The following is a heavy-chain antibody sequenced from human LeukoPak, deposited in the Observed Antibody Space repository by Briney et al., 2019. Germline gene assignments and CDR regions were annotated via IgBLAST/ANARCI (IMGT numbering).Heavy chain of an antibody. D-gene: IGHD2-2*01. CDR2: ISGSGGST. Sequence: GGSLRLSCAASGFTFSSYAMSWVRQAPGKGLEWVSAISGSGGSTYYADSVKGRFTISRDNSKNTLYLQMNSLRAEDTAVYYCATWDIVVVPARDAFDIWGQGTMVSVSS. CDR3: ATWDIVVVPARDAFDI. CDR1: GFTFSSYA. J-gene: IGHJ3*02. V-gene: IGHV3-23*01.